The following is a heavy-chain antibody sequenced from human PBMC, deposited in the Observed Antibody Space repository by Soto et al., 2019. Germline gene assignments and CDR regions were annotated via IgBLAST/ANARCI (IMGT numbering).Heavy chain of an antibody. CDR3: ARGVLGRARYYDFWSGYYTFDY. CDR2: INHSGST. V-gene: IGHV4-34*01. J-gene: IGHJ4*02. Sequence: SETLSLTCAVYGGSFSGYYWSWIRQPPGKGLEWIGEINHSGSTNYNPSLKSRVTISVDTSKNQFSLKLSSVTAADTAVYYCARGVLGRARYYDFWSGYYTFDYWGQGTLVTVSS. CDR1: GGSFSGYY. D-gene: IGHD3-3*01.